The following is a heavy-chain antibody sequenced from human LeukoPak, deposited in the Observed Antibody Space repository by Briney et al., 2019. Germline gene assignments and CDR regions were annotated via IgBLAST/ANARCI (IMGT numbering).Heavy chain of an antibody. CDR1: GFTSSNYA. CDR2: ISSDESDK. CDR3: ARDISGWYSGGYFRMDV. J-gene: IGHJ6*02. Sequence: GGSLRLSCAASGFTSSNYAMHWVRQAPGKGLEWVAFISSDESDKYYADSVKGRFTISGDNSKNTLYLQMNSLRAEDTAVYYCARDISGWYSGGYFRMDVWGQGTTVTVSS. D-gene: IGHD6-19*01. V-gene: IGHV3-30-3*01.